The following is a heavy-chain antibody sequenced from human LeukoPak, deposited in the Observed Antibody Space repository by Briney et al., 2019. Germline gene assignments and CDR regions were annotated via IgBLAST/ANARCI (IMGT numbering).Heavy chain of an antibody. CDR3: ARVSLDYGDYHWFDP. CDR2: INTDRSST. V-gene: IGHV3-74*01. CDR1: GFTFSSYW. Sequence: PGGSLRLSCAASGFTFSSYWMHWVRQAPGKGLVWVSRINTDRSSTSYADSVKGRFTISRDNAKNTLYLQMNSRRAEDTAVYYCARVSLDYGDYHWFDPWGQGTLVTVSS. J-gene: IGHJ5*02. D-gene: IGHD4-17*01.